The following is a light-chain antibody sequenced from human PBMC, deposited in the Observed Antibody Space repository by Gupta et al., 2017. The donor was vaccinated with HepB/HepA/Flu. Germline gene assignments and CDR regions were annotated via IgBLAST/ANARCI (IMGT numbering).Light chain of an antibody. V-gene: IGKV1-33*01. CDR1: QDISNY. J-gene: IGKJ4*01. CDR3: QQDDNLLIT. CDR2: DVS. Sequence: DIQMTQSPSSLSASVGDRVTITCQASQDISNYLNWYQQKSGKAPKLLIYDVSKLQTGVPSRFSGGGSGTDFTLTISSLQPEDIATYYCQQDDNLLITFGGGTXVEIK.